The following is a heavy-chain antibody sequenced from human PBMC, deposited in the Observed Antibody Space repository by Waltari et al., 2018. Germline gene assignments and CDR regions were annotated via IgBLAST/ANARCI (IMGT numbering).Heavy chain of an antibody. CDR2: ISSSSSYI. Sequence: EVQLVESGGGLVKPGGSLRLSCAASGFTFSSYSMNWVRQAPGKGLEWVSSISSSSSYIYYADSVKGRFTISRDNAKNSLYLQMNSLRAEDTAVYYCARVGGYYDSSGYYDYWGQGTLVTVSS. CDR1: GFTFSSYS. D-gene: IGHD3-22*01. V-gene: IGHV3-21*01. CDR3: ARVGGYYDSSGYYDY. J-gene: IGHJ4*02.